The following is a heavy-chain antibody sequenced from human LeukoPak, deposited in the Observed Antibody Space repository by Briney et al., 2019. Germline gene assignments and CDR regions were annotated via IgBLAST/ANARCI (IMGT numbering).Heavy chain of an antibody. J-gene: IGHJ3*02. D-gene: IGHD1-1*01. CDR3: ARVSIDDDDAFAI. CDR1: GFTFSSYS. V-gene: IGHV3-21*01. CDR2: ISSSSSYI. Sequence: GGSLRLSCAASGFTFSSYSMNWVRQAPGKGLEWVSSISSSSSYIYYADSVKGRFTISRDNAKNSLYLQMNSLRAEDTAVYYCARVSIDDDDAFAIWGQGTMVTVSS.